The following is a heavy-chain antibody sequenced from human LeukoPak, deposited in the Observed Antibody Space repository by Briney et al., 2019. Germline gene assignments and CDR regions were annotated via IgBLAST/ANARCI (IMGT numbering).Heavy chain of an antibody. CDR3: ARDFFFAAAGRGNFDY. V-gene: IGHV4-59*01. Sequence: PSETLSLTCTVSGGSISSYYWSWIRQPPGKGLEWIGYIYYSGSTNYNPSLKSRVTISVDTSKNQFSLKLSSVTAADTAVYYCARDFFFAAAGRGNFDYWGQGTLVTVSS. CDR1: GGSISSYY. J-gene: IGHJ4*02. D-gene: IGHD6-13*01. CDR2: IYYSGST.